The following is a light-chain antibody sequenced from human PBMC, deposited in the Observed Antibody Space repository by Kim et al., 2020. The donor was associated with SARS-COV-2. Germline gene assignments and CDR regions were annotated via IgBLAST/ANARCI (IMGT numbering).Light chain of an antibody. Sequence: QSVLTQPPSVSGAPGQRVTISCTGSSSNIGAGYDVHWYQQLPGTAQKLLIYGNSNRPSGVPDRFSGSKSGTSASLAITGLQAEDEADYYCQSYDSSLSVVFGGGTKLTV. CDR1: SSNIGAGYD. CDR2: GNS. V-gene: IGLV1-40*01. J-gene: IGLJ2*01. CDR3: QSYDSSLSVV.